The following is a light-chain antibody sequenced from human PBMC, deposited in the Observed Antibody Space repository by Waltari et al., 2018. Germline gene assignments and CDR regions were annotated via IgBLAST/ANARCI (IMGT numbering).Light chain of an antibody. CDR1: TNDIGTYDS. CDR2: DVS. J-gene: IGLJ2*01. V-gene: IGLV2-14*03. Sequence: QSALTQPASVSGSPGQSITISCSGTTNDIGTYDSVSWYQHPPGKAPKLIIYDVSHRPSGVSSRFSGSKSGNTASLTVSGLQAEDEADYYCSSYTSTSTLVVFGGGTKLTVL. CDR3: SSYTSTSTLVV.